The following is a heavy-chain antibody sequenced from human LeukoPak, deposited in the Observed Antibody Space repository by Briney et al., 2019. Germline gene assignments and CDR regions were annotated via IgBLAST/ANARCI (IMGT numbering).Heavy chain of an antibody. V-gene: IGHV1-8*01. D-gene: IGHD6-19*01. CDR2: MNPNSGNT. Sequence: EASVKVSCKASGYTFTSYDINWVRQATGQGLEWMGWMNPNSGNTGYAQKFQGRVTITADESTSTAYMELSSLRSEDTAVYYCARALYSSGWYFPRYWGQGTLVTISS. CDR3: ARALYSSGWYFPRY. J-gene: IGHJ4*02. CDR1: GYTFTSYD.